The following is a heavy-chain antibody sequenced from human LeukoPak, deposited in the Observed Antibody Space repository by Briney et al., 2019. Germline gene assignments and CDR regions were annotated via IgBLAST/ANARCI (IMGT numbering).Heavy chain of an antibody. Sequence: ASVKDSCKASGYTFTSYDINWVRQATGQGLEWMGWMNPNSGNTGYAQKFQGRVTITRNTSISTAYMELSSLRSEDTAVYYCARLQLEDAFDIWGQGTMVTVSS. V-gene: IGHV1-8*03. J-gene: IGHJ3*02. CDR2: MNPNSGNT. CDR1: GYTFTSYD. D-gene: IGHD5-18*01. CDR3: ARLQLEDAFDI.